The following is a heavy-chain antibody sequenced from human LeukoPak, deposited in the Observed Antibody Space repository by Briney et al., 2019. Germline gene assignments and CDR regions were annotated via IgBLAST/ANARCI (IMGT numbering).Heavy chain of an antibody. Sequence: SETLPLTCTVSDGFISGYYWGWTRQPPGKGLEGIASIYHSGSTYYNPSLKSRVTISVDTSKNQFSLKLSSVTAADTAVYYCAREYYDSSGYYHHAFDIWGQGTMVAVSS. CDR2: IYHSGST. D-gene: IGHD3-22*01. CDR1: DGFISGYY. J-gene: IGHJ3*02. V-gene: IGHV4-38-2*02. CDR3: AREYYDSSGYYHHAFDI.